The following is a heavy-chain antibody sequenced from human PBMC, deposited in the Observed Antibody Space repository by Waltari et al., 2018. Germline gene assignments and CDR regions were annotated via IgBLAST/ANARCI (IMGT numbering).Heavy chain of an antibody. CDR2: IYYSGST. D-gene: IGHD3-10*01. J-gene: IGHJ5*02. CDR3: ERDGFVPASHWFDP. V-gene: IGHV4-59*11. Sequence: QVQLQESGPGLVKPSETLSLTCTVSGGSISSHYWSWIRQPPGKGLGWIGYIYYSGSTNYNPSLTSRVTISVDTSKNQFALKLSSVTAADTAVYYCERDGFVPASHWFDPWGQGTLVTVSS. CDR1: GGSISSHY.